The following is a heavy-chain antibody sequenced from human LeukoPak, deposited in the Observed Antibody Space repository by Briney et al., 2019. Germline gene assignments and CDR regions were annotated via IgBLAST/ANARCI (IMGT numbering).Heavy chain of an antibody. CDR3: ARDPWGSYCSSDPFDY. Sequence: ASVKVSCKASGYTFTSYGISWVRQAPGQGLEWMGWISAYNGNTNYAQKLQGRVTMTTDTSTSTAYMELRSLRSDDTAVYYCARDPWGSYCSSDPFDYWGQGTLVTVSS. CDR2: ISAYNGNT. J-gene: IGHJ4*02. CDR1: GYTFTSYG. D-gene: IGHD6-6*01. V-gene: IGHV1-18*01.